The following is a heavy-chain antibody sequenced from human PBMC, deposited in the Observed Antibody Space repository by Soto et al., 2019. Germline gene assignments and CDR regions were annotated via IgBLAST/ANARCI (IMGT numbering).Heavy chain of an antibody. CDR2: INHSGST. CDR3: VSKLGSCTGGSCNWYFDL. CDR1: GGSFSGFY. J-gene: IGHJ2*01. D-gene: IGHD2-15*01. Sequence: VQLQQWGAGLLKPSETLSLTCAVYGGSFSGFYWSWIRQPPGKGLEWIGEINHSGSTNYNPSLKSRVTISADTSKNQFSLQLSSVTAADTAVYYCVSKLGSCTGGSCNWYFDLWGRGTLVTVSS. V-gene: IGHV4-34*01.